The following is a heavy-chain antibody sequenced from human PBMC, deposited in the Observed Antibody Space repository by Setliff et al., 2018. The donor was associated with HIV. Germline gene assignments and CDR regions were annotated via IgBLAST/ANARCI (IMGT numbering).Heavy chain of an antibody. J-gene: IGHJ4*02. CDR2: VTPDGGDK. CDR1: GFMFGVDW. D-gene: IGHD2-21*01. Sequence: PGGSLRLSCAASGFMFGVDWMSWVRQTPGKGLEWVASVTPDGGDKYYANSMRGRFTISRDNGRNAVYLQMNSLTAEDPALYYWVRDLARVIAHWGQGTLVTVSS. CDR3: VRDLARVIAH. V-gene: IGHV3-7*01.